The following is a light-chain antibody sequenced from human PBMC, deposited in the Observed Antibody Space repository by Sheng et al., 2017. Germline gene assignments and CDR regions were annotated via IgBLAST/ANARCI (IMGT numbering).Light chain of an antibody. CDR3: HQFGSSPLIS. J-gene: IGKJ5*01. CDR1: QSVSSTY. CDR2: GAS. V-gene: IGKV3-20*01. Sequence: EIVLTQSPATLSVSPGERATLSCRASQSVSSTYLAWYQLKPGQAPRLLIYGASSRATGIPDRFSGSVSGTDFTLTISRLEPEDFAVYYCHQFGSSPLISFGQGTRLEIK.